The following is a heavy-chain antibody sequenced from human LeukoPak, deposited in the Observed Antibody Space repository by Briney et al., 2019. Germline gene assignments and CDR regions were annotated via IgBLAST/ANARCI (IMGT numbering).Heavy chain of an antibody. Sequence: GGSLRLSCAASGFTFSSYAMSWVRQAPGKGLEWVSAISGSGGSTYYADSVKGRFTISRDNSKNTLYLQMNSLRAEDTAVYYCAKEIQYYYDSIGYYVFDYWGQGTLVTVSS. CDR3: AKEIQYYYDSIGYYVFDY. CDR1: GFTFSSYA. V-gene: IGHV3-23*01. CDR2: ISGSGGST. D-gene: IGHD3-22*01. J-gene: IGHJ4*02.